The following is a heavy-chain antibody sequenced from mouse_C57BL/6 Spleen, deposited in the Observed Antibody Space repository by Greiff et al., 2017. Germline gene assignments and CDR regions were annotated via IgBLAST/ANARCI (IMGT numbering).Heavy chain of an antibody. CDR3: ASRGYDGRGYFEV. D-gene: IGHD2-3*01. V-gene: IGHV14-2*01. Sequence: VQLQQSGAELVKPGASVKLSCTASGFNIKDYYMHWVKQRPEQGLEWIGRIDPEDGETKSAPKFQGKATITAETSSNTAYLELSSLRSEDTAVYDCASRGYDGRGYFEVWGTGTTVTVSS. CDR1: GFNIKDYY. CDR2: IDPEDGET. J-gene: IGHJ1*03.